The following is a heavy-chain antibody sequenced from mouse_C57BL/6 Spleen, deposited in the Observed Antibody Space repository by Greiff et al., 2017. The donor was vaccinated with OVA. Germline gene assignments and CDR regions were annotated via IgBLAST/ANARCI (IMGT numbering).Heavy chain of an antibody. CDR2: INPSTGGT. J-gene: IGHJ2*01. CDR1: GYSFTGYY. D-gene: IGHD1-1*01. CDR3: ARRATVPYFDY. Sequence: EVQLQQSGPELVKPGASVKISCKASGYSFTGYYMNWVKQSPEKSLEWIGEINPSTGGTTYNQKFKAKATLTVDKSSSTAYMQLKSLTSEDSAVYYCARRATVPYFDYWGQGTTLTVSS. V-gene: IGHV1-42*01.